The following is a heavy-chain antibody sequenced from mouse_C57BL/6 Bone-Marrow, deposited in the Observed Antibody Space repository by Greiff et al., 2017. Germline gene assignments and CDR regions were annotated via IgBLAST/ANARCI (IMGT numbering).Heavy chain of an antibody. CDR3: GTYYYGSSYVRVYFDY. CDR2: IDPSDSYT. V-gene: IGHV1-59*01. CDR1: GYTFTSYW. J-gene: IGHJ2*01. Sequence: QVQLQQPGAELVRPGTSVKLSCKASGYTFTSYWMHWVKQRPGQGLEWIGVIDPSDSYTNYNQKFKGKATLTVDTTSSTAYMQLSSLTSEDSAVYYCGTYYYGSSYVRVYFDYWGQGTTLTVSA. D-gene: IGHD1-1*01.